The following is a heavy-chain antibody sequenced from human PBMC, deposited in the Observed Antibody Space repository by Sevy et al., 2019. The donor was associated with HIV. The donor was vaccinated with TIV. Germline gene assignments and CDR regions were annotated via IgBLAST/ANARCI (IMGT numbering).Heavy chain of an antibody. J-gene: IGHJ4*02. CDR3: ARDLRVYSYGYMGLDY. CDR1: GFTFSSYC. Sequence: GGSLRLSCAASGFTFSSYCMHWVRQAPGKGLVWVSRINSDGSSTSYADSVKGRFTISRDNAKNTLYLQMNSLRAEDTAVYYCARDLRVYSYGYMGLDYWGQGTLVTVSS. CDR2: INSDGSST. D-gene: IGHD5-18*01. V-gene: IGHV3-74*01.